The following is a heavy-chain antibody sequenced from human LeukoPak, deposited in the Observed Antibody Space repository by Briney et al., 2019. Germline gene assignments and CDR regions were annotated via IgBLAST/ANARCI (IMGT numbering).Heavy chain of an antibody. D-gene: IGHD4-17*01. CDR1: GFTFSIYS. Sequence: GRSLRPSCAASGFTFSIYSMNWVRQAPGKGLEWVSYISSSSSTIYHADSVKGRFTISRDNAKNSLYLQMNSLRDEDTAVYYCARDATTGNWFDPWGQGTLVTVSS. CDR3: ARDATTGNWFDP. V-gene: IGHV3-48*02. J-gene: IGHJ5*02. CDR2: ISSSSSTI.